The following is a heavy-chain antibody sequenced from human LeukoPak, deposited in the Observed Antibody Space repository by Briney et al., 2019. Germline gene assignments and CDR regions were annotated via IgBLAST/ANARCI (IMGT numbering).Heavy chain of an antibody. V-gene: IGHV4-59*01. CDR1: GGSISSYY. CDR3: ARDASSGYSYDAFDI. CDR2: IYYSGST. Sequence: SETLSLTCTVSGGSISSYYWSWIRQPPGKGLEWIGYIYYSGSTNYNPSLKSRVTISIDTSKNQFSLKLSSVTAADTAVYYCARDASSGYSYDAFDIWGQGTMVTVSS. J-gene: IGHJ3*02. D-gene: IGHD3-22*01.